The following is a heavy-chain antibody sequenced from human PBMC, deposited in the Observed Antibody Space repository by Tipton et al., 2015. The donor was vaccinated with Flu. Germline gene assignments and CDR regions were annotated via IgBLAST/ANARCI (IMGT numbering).Heavy chain of an antibody. CDR2: IYTSGST. D-gene: IGHD1-26*01. J-gene: IGHJ5*02. CDR3: ARSGWDVRGMNWLDP. CDR1: GGSVTSGYYY. V-gene: IGHV4-61*02. Sequence: TLSLTCSVSGGSVTSGYYYWSWIRQPAGKGLEWIGRIYTSGSTKYNPSLNGRVTISLDTSKNHFSLKLTSVTAADTAVYYCARSGWDVRGMNWLDPWGHGTLVTVSS.